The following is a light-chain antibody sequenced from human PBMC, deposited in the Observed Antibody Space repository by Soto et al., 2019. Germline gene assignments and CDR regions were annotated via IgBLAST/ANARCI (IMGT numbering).Light chain of an antibody. CDR1: QSINSY. CDR2: AAS. Sequence: DMPLTQAPSSLSASVGDRVTITCRTSQSINSYMNWYQQKTGKAPKLLIYAASTLQNGVSSRFSGSGSGTDFTLTISNLQPEEFATYYCQQSYSIFTFGGGTKVELK. V-gene: IGKV1-39*01. CDR3: QQSYSIFT. J-gene: IGKJ4*01.